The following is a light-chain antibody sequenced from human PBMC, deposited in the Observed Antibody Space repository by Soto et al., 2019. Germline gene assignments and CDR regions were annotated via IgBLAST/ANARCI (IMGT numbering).Light chain of an antibody. CDR3: CSFAGSSTLV. CDR2: EGS. Sequence: QSALTQPASVSGSPGQSITISCTGTSSDVGSYNLVSCFQQHPGKAPNLIIYEGSKRPSGVSNRFSGSNSGNTASLTISGLQADDEADFYCCSFAGSSTLVFGGGTKVTVL. V-gene: IGLV2-23*01. CDR1: SSDVGSYNL. J-gene: IGLJ2*01.